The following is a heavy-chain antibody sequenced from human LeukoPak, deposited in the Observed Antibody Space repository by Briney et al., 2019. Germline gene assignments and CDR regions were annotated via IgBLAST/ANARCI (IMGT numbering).Heavy chain of an antibody. V-gene: IGHV4-31*03. CDR2: IYYSGYT. J-gene: IGHJ4*02. CDR3: ARAPLPHGKSCFDH. CDR1: GDSINNGNYY. Sequence: SETLSLTCTVSGDSINNGNYYWSWIRQHPGRGLEWIGYIYYSGYTYYNPSLKSRVTISVDTSKNQFSLNLSSATAADTAIYYCARAPLPHGKSCFDHWGQGTLVTVSS.